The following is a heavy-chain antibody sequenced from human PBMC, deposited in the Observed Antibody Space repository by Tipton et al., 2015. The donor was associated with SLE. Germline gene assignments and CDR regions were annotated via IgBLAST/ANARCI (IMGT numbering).Heavy chain of an antibody. V-gene: IGHV3-21*01. D-gene: IGHD3-9*01. CDR1: GFTFSSYG. CDR2: ISSSSSYI. CDR3: ASLRYFDENWFDP. J-gene: IGHJ5*02. Sequence: SLRLSCAASGFTFSSYGMHWVRQAPGKGLEWVSSISSSSSYIYYADSVEGRFTISRDNAKNSLYLQMNSLRAEDTAVYYCASLRYFDENWFDPWGQGTLVTVSS.